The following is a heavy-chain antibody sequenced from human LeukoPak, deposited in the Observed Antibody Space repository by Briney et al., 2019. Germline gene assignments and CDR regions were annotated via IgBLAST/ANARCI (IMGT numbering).Heavy chain of an antibody. J-gene: IGHJ4*02. CDR1: GFTFSSYA. V-gene: IGHV3-23*01. Sequence: GGSLRLSCAASGFTFSSYAMSWVRQAPGKGLEWVSAISGSGGSTYYADSVKGRFTISRDDSKNTVFLQMNSLRAEDTALYYCARGGEDSPLWFEPKQYHFDCWGQGALVTVSS. CDR3: ARGGEDSPLWFEPKQYHFDC. D-gene: IGHD3-10*01. CDR2: ISGSGGST.